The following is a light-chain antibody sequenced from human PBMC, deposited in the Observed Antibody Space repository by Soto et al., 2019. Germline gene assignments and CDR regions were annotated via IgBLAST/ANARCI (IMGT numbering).Light chain of an antibody. CDR2: LEGSGSY. V-gene: IGLV4-60*02. CDR3: ETWDFNTRV. CDR1: SGHSSYI. J-gene: IGLJ3*02. Sequence: QSVLTQSSSASASLGSSVKLTCTLSSGHSSYIIARHQQQPGKAPRYLMKLEGSGSYNKGSGVPDRFSGSSSGADRYLTISNLQFEDEADYYCETWDFNTRVFGGGTKLTVL.